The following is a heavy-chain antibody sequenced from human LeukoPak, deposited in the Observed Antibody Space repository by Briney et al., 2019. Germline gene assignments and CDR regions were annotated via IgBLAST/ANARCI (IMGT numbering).Heavy chain of an antibody. J-gene: IGHJ4*02. V-gene: IGHV1-8*01. D-gene: IGHD2/OR15-2a*01. CDR2: MNPNSGNT. CDR3: ATKDFYGTTGDLGY. CDR1: GYTFTSYD. Sequence: GASVKVSCKASGYTFTSYDINWVRQATGQGLEWMGWMNPNSGNTGYAQKFQGRVTMTEDTSTDTAYMELSSLRSEDTAVYYCATKDFYGTTGDLGYWGQGTLVTVSS.